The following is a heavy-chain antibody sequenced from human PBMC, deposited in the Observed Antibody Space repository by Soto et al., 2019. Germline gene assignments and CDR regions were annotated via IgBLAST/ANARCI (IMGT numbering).Heavy chain of an antibody. CDR3: ARDPASYDYESAGD. J-gene: IGHJ4*02. V-gene: IGHV1-69*01. CDR1: GGTFSSYA. D-gene: IGHD3-16*01. Sequence: QVQLVQSGAEVKKPGSSVKVSCKASGGTFSSYAISWVRQAPGQGLEWMGGIIPIFGTATYAQKFQGRVTITADESTSTDYMEPSSLRSEDTAVYYCARDPASYDYESAGDWGQGTLVTASS. CDR2: IIPIFGTA.